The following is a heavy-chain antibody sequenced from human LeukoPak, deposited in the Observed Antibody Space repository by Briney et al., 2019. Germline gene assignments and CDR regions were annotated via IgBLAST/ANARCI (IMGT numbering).Heavy chain of an antibody. CDR3: ARGRIAARYYYYYGMDV. J-gene: IGHJ6*02. V-gene: IGHV3-13*01. Sequence: GGSLRLSCAASGFTFSSYDMHWVRQATGKGLEWVSAIGTAGDTYYPGSVKGRFTISRDNAKNSLYLQMNSLRAGDTAVYYCARGRIAARYYYYYGMDVWGQGTTVTVSS. CDR1: GFTFSSYD. CDR2: IGTAGDT. D-gene: IGHD6-6*01.